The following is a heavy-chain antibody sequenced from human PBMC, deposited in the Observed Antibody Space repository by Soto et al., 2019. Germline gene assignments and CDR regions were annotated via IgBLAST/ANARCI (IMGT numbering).Heavy chain of an antibody. Sequence: QVQLVQSGPEVKKPGSSVKVSCKDSGDSSEDINWVRQAPGQGLEWMGRIMPLFGMSTYAQMFQGRVTTSADKVTHTAYLEVSRLTVEDTAVYFCARNMRDSDSGAYGMDVWGHGTTVTVSS. V-gene: IGHV1-69*02. J-gene: IGHJ6*02. CDR2: IMPLFGMS. CDR1: GDSSED. D-gene: IGHD3-9*01. CDR3: ARNMRDSDSGAYGMDV.